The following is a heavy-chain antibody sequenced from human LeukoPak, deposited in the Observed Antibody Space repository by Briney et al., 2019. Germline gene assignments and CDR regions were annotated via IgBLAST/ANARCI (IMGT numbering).Heavy chain of an antibody. J-gene: IGHJ4*02. CDR1: GFTFDDYA. CDR3: AKGNWYYFDY. D-gene: IGHD1-1*01. Sequence: GGSLRLSCAASGFTFDDYAMHWVRQAPGKALEWVSGISWNSGSIGYADSVKGRFTISRDNAKNSLYLQMNSLRAEDTALYYCAKGNWYYFDYWGQGTLVTVSS. CDR2: ISWNSGSI. V-gene: IGHV3-9*01.